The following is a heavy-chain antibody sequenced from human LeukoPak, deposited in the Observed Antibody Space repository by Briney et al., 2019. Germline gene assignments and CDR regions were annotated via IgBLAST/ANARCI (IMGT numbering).Heavy chain of an antibody. J-gene: IGHJ4*02. Sequence: QPGGSLRLSCAASGFTVSSNYMSWVRQAPGKGLEWVSVIYSGGSTYYADSVKGRFTISRDNSKNTLYLQMNSLRAEDTAVYYCARAGTALDPTYFDYWGQGTLVTVSS. CDR2: IYSGGST. CDR1: GFTVSSNY. V-gene: IGHV3-53*01. CDR3: ARAGTALDPTYFDY. D-gene: IGHD3/OR15-3a*01.